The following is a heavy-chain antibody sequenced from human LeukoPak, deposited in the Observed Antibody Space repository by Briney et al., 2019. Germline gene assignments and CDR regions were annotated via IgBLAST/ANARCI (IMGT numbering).Heavy chain of an antibody. V-gene: IGHV4-39*01. CDR3: ARGGSPPLGDAFDI. CDR1: GGSISSSSYY. Sequence: PSETLSLTCTVSGGSISSSSYYWGWIRQPPGKGLEWIGSIYYSGSTYDNPSLKSRVTISVDTSQNQFSLKLSSVTAADTAVYYCARGGSPPLGDAFDIWGQGTMVTVSS. CDR2: IYYSGST. D-gene: IGHD2-15*01. J-gene: IGHJ3*02.